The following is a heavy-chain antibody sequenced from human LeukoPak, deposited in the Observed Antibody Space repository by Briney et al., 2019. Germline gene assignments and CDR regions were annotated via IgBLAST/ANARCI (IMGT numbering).Heavy chain of an antibody. CDR3: AKSGCTSTACYAFDI. D-gene: IGHD2-2*01. J-gene: IGHJ3*02. CDR2: INGDRT. CDR1: GFTFTSYP. Sequence: HPGGSLRLPCAASGFTFTSYPLSWVRQAPGMGLEWVSSINGDRTYYAGSVMGRFTISRDNSKSTLYLQMNNLRAEDTAVYYCAKSGCTSTACYAFDIWGQGTTVTVSS. V-gene: IGHV3-23*01.